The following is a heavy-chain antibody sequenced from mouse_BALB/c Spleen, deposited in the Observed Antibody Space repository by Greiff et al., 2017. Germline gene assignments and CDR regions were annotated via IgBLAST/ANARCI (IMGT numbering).Heavy chain of an antibody. CDR1: GFTFSSFG. Sequence: EVKLVESGGGLVQPGGSRKLSCAASGFTFSSFGMHWVRQAPEKGLEWVAYISSGSSTIYYADTVKGRFTISRDNPKNTLFLQMTSLRSEDTAMYYCERGVNWVYAMDYWGQGTSVTVSA. CDR3: ERGVNWVYAMDY. J-gene: IGHJ4*01. D-gene: IGHD4-1*01. CDR2: ISSGSSTI. V-gene: IGHV5-17*02.